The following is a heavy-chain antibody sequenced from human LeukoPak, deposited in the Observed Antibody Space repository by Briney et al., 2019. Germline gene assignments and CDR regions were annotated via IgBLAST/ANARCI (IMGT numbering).Heavy chain of an antibody. CDR3: ARLSGSYYAGWFDP. CDR2: ISAYNGNT. V-gene: IGHV1-18*01. CDR1: GYTFTSYG. D-gene: IGHD1-26*01. Sequence: ASVKVSCKASGYTFTSYGISWVRQAPGQGLEWMGWISAYNGNTNYAQKLQGRVTMTTDTSTSTAYMELRSLRSDDTAVYYCARLSGSYYAGWFDPWGQGTLVTVSS. J-gene: IGHJ5*02.